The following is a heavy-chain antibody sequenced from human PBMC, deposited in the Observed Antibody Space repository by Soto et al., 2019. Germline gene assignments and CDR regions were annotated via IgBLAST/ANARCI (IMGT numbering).Heavy chain of an antibody. CDR3: AKDREQGDILAGNCFEP. V-gene: IGHV3-9*01. CDR1: VFTFDDYA. Sequence: PGGSLRLSCVFTVFTFDDYAMRWVGQSPGKGLEWVSGLSWNGDTTVYADSVKGRFTISRDNAKNSLYLQMNSLRVEDTALYYCAKDREQGDILAGNCFEPWGQGTLVIVSS. J-gene: IGHJ5*02. D-gene: IGHD3-9*01. CDR2: LSWNGDTT.